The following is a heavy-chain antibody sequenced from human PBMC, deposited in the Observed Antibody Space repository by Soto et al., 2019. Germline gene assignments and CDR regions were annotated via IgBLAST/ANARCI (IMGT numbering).Heavy chain of an antibody. Sequence: ASVKVSCKASGYTFTSYGISWVRQAPGQGLEWMGWISAYNGNTNYADSMKGRFTISRDNAKNSLYLQMSSLRAEDTALYYCARHGGTPDLYFDYWGQGTPVTVSS. V-gene: IGHV1-18*01. D-gene: IGHD3-16*01. J-gene: IGHJ4*02. CDR3: ARHGGTPDLYFDY. CDR1: GYTFTSYG. CDR2: ISAYNGNT.